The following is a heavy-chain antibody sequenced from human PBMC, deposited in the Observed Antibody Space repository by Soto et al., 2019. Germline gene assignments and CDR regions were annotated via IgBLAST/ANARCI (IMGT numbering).Heavy chain of an antibody. V-gene: IGHV1-58*02. CDR3: ARGEQQLGNCKFDY. Sequence: GASVKVSCKASGFTFTSSAMQWVRQARGQRLEWIGWIVAGNGNTKYSQKFQERVTITRDISASTAYMELSSLRSEDTAVYYCARGEQQLGNCKFDYWGQGTLVTVSS. CDR2: IVAGNGNT. J-gene: IGHJ4*02. CDR1: GFTFTSSA. D-gene: IGHD6-13*01.